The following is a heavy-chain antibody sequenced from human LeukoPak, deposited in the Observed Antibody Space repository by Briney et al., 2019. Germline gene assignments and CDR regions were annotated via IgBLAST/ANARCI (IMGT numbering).Heavy chain of an antibody. CDR2: IYYSGST. D-gene: IGHD3-3*01. J-gene: IGHJ4*02. CDR1: GGSISSYY. Sequence: SETLSLTCTVSGGSISSYYWSWIRQPPGKGLEWIGYIYYSGSTNYNPSLKSRVTISVDTSKNQFSLKLSSVTAADTAVYYCARSMGVTYYDFWSGYYTIDYWGQGTLVTVSS. CDR3: ARSMGVTYYDFWSGYYTIDY. V-gene: IGHV4-59*01.